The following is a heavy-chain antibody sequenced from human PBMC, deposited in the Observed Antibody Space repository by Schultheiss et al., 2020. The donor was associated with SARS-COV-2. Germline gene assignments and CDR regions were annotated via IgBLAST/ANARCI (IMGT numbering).Heavy chain of an antibody. D-gene: IGHD2-21*01. J-gene: IGHJ6*02. CDR1: GGSISSYY. Sequence: SETLSLTCIVSGGSISSYYWSWIRQPAGKGLEWIGRIYTSGSTNYNPSLKSRVTMSVDMSKNQFSLKLSSVTAADTAVYYWARNGGGDCYYYYGMDVWGHGTTVTVSS. CDR2: IYTSGST. CDR3: ARNGGGDCYYYYGMDV. V-gene: IGHV4-4*07.